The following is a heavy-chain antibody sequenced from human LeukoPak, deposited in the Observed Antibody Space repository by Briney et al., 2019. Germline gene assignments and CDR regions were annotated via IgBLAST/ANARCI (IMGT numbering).Heavy chain of an antibody. J-gene: IGHJ4*02. Sequence: ASVTVSCTASGYTFTGYYMHWVRQAPGQGLEWMGWINPNSGGTNYAQKFQGWVTMTRDTSISTAYMELSRLRSDDTAVYYCARSPLNYYDSSGYPPDFDYWGQGTLVTVSS. D-gene: IGHD3-22*01. CDR2: INPNSGGT. V-gene: IGHV1-2*04. CDR1: GYTFTGYY. CDR3: ARSPLNYYDSSGYPPDFDY.